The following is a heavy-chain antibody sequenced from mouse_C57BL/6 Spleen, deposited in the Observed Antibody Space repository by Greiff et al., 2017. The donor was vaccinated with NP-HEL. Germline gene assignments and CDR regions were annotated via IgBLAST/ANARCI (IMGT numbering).Heavy chain of an antibody. CDR2: IYPGNSDT. J-gene: IGHJ4*01. CDR1: GYTFTSYW. D-gene: IGHD2-4*01. Sequence: EVQLQQSGTVLARPGASVKMSCKTSGYTFTSYWMHWVKQRPGQGLEWIGAIYPGNSDTSYNQKFKGKAKLTAVTSASTAYMELSSLTNADSAVDYCTPSIDDYDDYAMDYWGQGTSVTVSS. V-gene: IGHV1-5*01. CDR3: TPSIDDYDDYAMDY.